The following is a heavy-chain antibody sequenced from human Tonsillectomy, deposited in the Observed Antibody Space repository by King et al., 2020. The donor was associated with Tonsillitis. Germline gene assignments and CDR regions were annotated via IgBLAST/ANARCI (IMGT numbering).Heavy chain of an antibody. CDR2: IRSKANSYAT. CDR1: WFTFSGSA. Sequence: VQLVESGGGLVQPGGSLKLSCAASWFTFSGSAMHWVRQASGKGLEWVGRIRSKANSYATAYAASVKGRFTISRDDSKNTAYLQMNSLKTEDTAVYYCTRAPLGQFDYWGQGTLVTVSS. V-gene: IGHV3-73*02. J-gene: IGHJ4*02. CDR3: TRAPLGQFDY. D-gene: IGHD3-16*01.